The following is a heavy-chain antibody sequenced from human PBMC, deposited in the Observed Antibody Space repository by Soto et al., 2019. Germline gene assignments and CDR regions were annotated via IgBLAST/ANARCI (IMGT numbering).Heavy chain of an antibody. CDR2: ISASGDSS. V-gene: IGHV3-23*01. D-gene: IGHD3-22*01. J-gene: IGHJ4*02. CDR1: GFTFRNYA. Sequence: GGSLRLSCGGFGFTFRNYAITWVRQAPGRGLEGVASISASGDSSYYPDSVQGRFTISRDNSKNMLYLQMNSLKVEDTAVNYCMRGRWGDSSGCDYWGPGPLIAVSS. CDR3: MRGRWGDSSGCDY.